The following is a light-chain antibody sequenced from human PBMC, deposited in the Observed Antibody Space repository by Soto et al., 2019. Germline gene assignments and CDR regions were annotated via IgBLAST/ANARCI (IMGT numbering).Light chain of an antibody. CDR2: TAS. CDR3: QQSYTTPWT. CDR1: QTIRSS. V-gene: IGKV1-39*01. Sequence: DIQMTQSPSSLSASVGDRVTITCRASQTIRSSLNLYQQTPGKAPNLLISTASSLHSGVPSRFSGRGSGTDFTLTISNLQPEDFATYDCQQSYTTPWTFGQGTRVEI. J-gene: IGKJ1*01.